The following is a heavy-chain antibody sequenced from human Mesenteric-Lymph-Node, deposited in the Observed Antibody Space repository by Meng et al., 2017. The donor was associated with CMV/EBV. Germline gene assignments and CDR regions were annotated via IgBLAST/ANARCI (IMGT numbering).Heavy chain of an antibody. J-gene: IGHJ4*02. CDR3: ARDLRRIRSSRYAYADY. Sequence: ASVKVSCKTSGYTFTSYGISWVRQAPGQGLEWMGWISAYNSSTNYAQKIQGRVTMTTDTSTSTSYMELKSLRSDDTAVYYCARDLRRIRSSRYAYADYWGQGTLVTVSS. D-gene: IGHD6-6*01. CDR1: GYTFTSYG. CDR2: ISAYNSST. V-gene: IGHV1-18*01.